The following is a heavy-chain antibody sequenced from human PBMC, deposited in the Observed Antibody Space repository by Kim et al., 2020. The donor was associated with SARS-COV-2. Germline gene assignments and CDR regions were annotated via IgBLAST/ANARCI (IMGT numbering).Heavy chain of an antibody. V-gene: IGHV4-39*01. D-gene: IGHD5-18*01. J-gene: IGHJ4*02. CDR3: ASFAVDTAMVIGY. Sequence: NPPLTSRVTISVDTSKNQFSLKLSSVTAADTAVYYCASFAVDTAMVIGYWGQGTLVTVSS.